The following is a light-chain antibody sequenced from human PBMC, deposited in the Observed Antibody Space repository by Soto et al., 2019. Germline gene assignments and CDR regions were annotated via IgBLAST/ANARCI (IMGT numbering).Light chain of an antibody. V-gene: IGKV3-11*01. CDR1: QTVSSS. J-gene: IGKJ4*01. CDR2: DAC. CDR3: QQRSNWPPFT. Sequence: IVLTQSPATLSLSPGERATLSCRASQTVSSSLSCYQQKPVQAPRLLIYDACNRATVLPARFSGSGSGTDFTLTISSLEPEDFAVYYCQQRSNWPPFTFGGGTKV.